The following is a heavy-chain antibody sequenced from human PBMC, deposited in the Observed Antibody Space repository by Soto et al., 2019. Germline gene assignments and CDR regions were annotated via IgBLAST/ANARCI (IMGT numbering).Heavy chain of an antibody. Sequence: GGSLRLSCAASGFTFSSYAMSWVRQAPGKGLEWVSAISGSGGSTYYADSVKGRFTISRDNSKNTLYLQMNSLRAEDTAVYYCAKDRTSDKLRYFDWLSGFDPWGQGTLVTVSS. D-gene: IGHD3-9*01. CDR2: ISGSGGST. J-gene: IGHJ5*02. CDR3: AKDRTSDKLRYFDWLSGFDP. V-gene: IGHV3-23*01. CDR1: GFTFSSYA.